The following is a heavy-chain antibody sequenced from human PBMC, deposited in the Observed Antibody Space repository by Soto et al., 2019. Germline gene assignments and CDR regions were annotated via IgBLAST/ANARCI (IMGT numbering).Heavy chain of an antibody. V-gene: IGHV1-2*04. Sequence: ASVKVSCKASGYTLTGYYMHWVRQAPGQGLEWMGWINPNSGGTNYTQKFQGWVTMTRDTSISTAYMELSRLRSDDTAVYYCARDRTIAAAGLHYYYGMDVWGQGTTVTVSS. CDR3: ARDRTIAAAGLHYYYGMDV. CDR1: GYTLTGYY. CDR2: INPNSGGT. J-gene: IGHJ6*02. D-gene: IGHD6-13*01.